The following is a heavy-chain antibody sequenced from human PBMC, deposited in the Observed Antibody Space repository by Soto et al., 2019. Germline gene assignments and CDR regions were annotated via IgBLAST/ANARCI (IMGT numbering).Heavy chain of an antibody. CDR3: ARGPSHGAFDI. CDR2: INPYTGDT. J-gene: IGHJ3*02. CDR1: GYTFTDYY. V-gene: IGHV1-2*02. Sequence: QVQLAQSGAEVKKPGASVKVSCRASGYTFTDYYIHWLRQAPAQGLEWMGWINPYTGDTQYAQKFQGRATMTRDTSISTTDRELSRLTSDDTALYYCARGPSHGAFDIWGQGTIITVSS.